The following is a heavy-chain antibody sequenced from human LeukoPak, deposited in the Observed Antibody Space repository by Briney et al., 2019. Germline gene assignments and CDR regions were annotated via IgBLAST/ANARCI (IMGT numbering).Heavy chain of an antibody. CDR2: ISSSSSTI. J-gene: IGHJ4*02. D-gene: IGHD6-13*01. CDR3: ARDAVGIYRIIDY. CDR1: GFTFSNYS. V-gene: IGHV3-48*04. Sequence: GGSLRLSCAASGFTFSNYSMNWVRQAPGKGLKWVSYISSSSSTIYYADSVKGRFTISRDNAKNSLYLQMNSLRAEDTAVYYCARDAVGIYRIIDYWGQGTLVTVSS.